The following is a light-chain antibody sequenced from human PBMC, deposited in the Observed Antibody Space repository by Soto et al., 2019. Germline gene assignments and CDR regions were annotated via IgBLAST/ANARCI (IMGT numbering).Light chain of an antibody. J-gene: IGKJ4*01. V-gene: IGKV1-33*01. CDR1: QDITNY. Sequence: DIQMTQSPSSLSASVGDRVTITCQASQDITNYLNWYQQKPGKAPKILIYDPSVLEAGVQSRFSGGGSGTHFTLTITSLQAEDVATYYCQQFDNLPLTFGGGTNLEIK. CDR2: DPS. CDR3: QQFDNLPLT.